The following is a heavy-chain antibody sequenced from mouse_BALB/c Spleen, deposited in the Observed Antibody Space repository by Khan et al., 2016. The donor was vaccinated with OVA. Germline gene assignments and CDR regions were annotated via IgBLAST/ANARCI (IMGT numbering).Heavy chain of an antibody. CDR1: GYTFINYW. CDR3: ARRGLRGDFDY. V-gene: IGHV1-7*01. CDR2: INPSTAYT. J-gene: IGHJ2*01. Sequence: VQLQESGAELAKPGASVKMSCKASGYTFINYWILWVKQRPGQGLEWIGYINPSTAYTEYNQNFKDKATLTADKSSSTAYMQLSSLTSEESAVYYCARRGLRGDFDYWGQGTTLTVSS. D-gene: IGHD1-1*01.